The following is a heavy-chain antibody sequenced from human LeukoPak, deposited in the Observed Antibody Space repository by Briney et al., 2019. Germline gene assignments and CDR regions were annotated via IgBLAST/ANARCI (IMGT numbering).Heavy chain of an antibody. J-gene: IGHJ4*02. Sequence: GRSLRLSCVASGFTFTGHSMHWVRQAPGKGLEWVAVVGNDEKTKFYADSLKGRFTVSRDNSKNTVYLQMNSLRDEDTAVYYCAREKQSGGTPFGYWGQGSLVTVSS. CDR1: GFTFTGHS. CDR2: VGNDEKTK. V-gene: IGHV3-30*04. D-gene: IGHD1-26*01. CDR3: AREKQSGGTPFGY.